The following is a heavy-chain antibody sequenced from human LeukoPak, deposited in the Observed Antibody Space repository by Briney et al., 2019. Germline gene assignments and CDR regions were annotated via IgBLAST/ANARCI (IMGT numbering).Heavy chain of an antibody. D-gene: IGHD2-2*01. Sequence: GGSLRLSCAGSGFTFSSYWMHWVRQAPGKGLVWVSRITNDGSTTSYADSVKGRFTISRDNAKNTLYLQMNSLRAEDTAVYYCARQYCGSTSCYGFDAFDIWGQGTKVTVSS. V-gene: IGHV3-74*01. CDR3: ARQYCGSTSCYGFDAFDI. CDR2: ITNDGSTT. J-gene: IGHJ3*02. CDR1: GFTFSSYW.